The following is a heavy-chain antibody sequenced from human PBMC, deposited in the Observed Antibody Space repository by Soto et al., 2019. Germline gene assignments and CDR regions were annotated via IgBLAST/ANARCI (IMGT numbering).Heavy chain of an antibody. J-gene: IGHJ5*02. CDR1: GGSISSGGYS. CDR2: ISYSGTT. V-gene: IGHV4-30-2*05. Sequence: SETLSLTCAVSGGSISSGGYSWSWIRQPPGEGLEWIGYISYSGTTSYSPSLKSRVAISLDTSKNQFSLSLSSVTAADTAVYYCARGRGYSYGLDPWGQGTLVTVSS. D-gene: IGHD5-18*01. CDR3: ARGRGYSYGLDP.